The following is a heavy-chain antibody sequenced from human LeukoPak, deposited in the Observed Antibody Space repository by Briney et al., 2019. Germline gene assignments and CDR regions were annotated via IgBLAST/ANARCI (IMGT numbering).Heavy chain of an antibody. D-gene: IGHD1-26*01. Sequence: PSETLSLTCTVSGGSISSGDYYWSWIRQPPGKGLEWIGYIYYSGSTYYNPSLKSRVTISVDTSKNQFSLKLSSVTAADTAVYYCAIARGSYLLTYTDYWGQGTLVTVSS. CDR1: GGSISSGDYY. CDR2: IYYSGST. J-gene: IGHJ4*02. CDR3: AIARGSYLLTYTDY. V-gene: IGHV4-30-4*08.